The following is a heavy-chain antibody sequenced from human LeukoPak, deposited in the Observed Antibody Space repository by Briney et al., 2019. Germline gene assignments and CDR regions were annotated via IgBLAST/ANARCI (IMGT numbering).Heavy chain of an antibody. Sequence: SETLSLTCTVSGGSISSYYWSWIRQPPGKGLEWIGEINHSGSTNYNPSLKSRVTISVDTSKNQFSLKLSSVTAADTAVYYCARGQLMVRGFYYYYYGMDVWGQGTTVTVSS. CDR2: INHSGST. J-gene: IGHJ6*02. CDR1: GGSISSYY. V-gene: IGHV4-34*01. D-gene: IGHD3-10*01. CDR3: ARGQLMVRGFYYYYYGMDV.